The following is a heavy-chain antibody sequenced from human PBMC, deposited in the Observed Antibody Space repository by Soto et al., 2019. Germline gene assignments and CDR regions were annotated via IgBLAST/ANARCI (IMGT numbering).Heavy chain of an antibody. CDR3: ARARGSSGYYYVYYYYGMDV. Sequence: PSETLSLPCAVSGCSISSGGYYWSWIRQHPGKGLEWIGYIYYSGSTYYNPSLKSRVTISVDTSKNQFSLKLSSVTAADTAVYYCARARGSSGYYYVYYYYGMDVWGQGTTVTVSS. CDR2: IYYSGST. D-gene: IGHD3-22*01. J-gene: IGHJ6*02. CDR1: GCSISSGGYY. V-gene: IGHV4-31*02.